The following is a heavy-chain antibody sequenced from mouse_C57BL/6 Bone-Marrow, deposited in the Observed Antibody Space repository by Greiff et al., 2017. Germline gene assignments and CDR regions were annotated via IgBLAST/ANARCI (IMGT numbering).Heavy chain of an antibody. CDR1: GFTFSDYG. CDR3: ARETRFAY. J-gene: IGHJ3*01. CDR2: ISSGSSTI. Sequence: EVHLVESGGGFVTPGGSLTLSCAASGFTFSDYGMHWVRQAPEKGLEWVAYISSGSSTIYYADTVKGRFTIFRDNAQNTLFLQMTSLMSEDTAMYYCARETRFAYWGQGTMVSVSA. V-gene: IGHV5-17*01.